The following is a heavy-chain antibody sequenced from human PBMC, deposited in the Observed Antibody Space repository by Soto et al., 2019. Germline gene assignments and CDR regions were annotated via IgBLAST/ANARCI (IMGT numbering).Heavy chain of an antibody. J-gene: IGHJ4*02. D-gene: IGHD3-3*01. V-gene: IGHV3-23*01. CDR2: ISGSGGNT. Sequence: GGSLRLSCAASGFTFSSYAMSWVRQAPGKGLEWVSAISGSGGNTYYADSVKGRFTISRDNYKNTLYLQMNSLRAEDTAVYYCAKYHDFWSGYYIGSYYFDYWGQGTLVTVSS. CDR1: GFTFSSYA. CDR3: AKYHDFWSGYYIGSYYFDY.